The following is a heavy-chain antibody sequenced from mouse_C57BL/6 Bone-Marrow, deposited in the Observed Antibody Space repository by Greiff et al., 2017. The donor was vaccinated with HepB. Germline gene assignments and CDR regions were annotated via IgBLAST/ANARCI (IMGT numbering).Heavy chain of an antibody. J-gene: IGHJ3*01. CDR2: IRSKSNNYAT. Sequence: GGGLVQPKGSLKLSCAASGFSFNTYAMNWVRQAPGKGLEWVARIRSKSNNYATYYADSVKDRFTISRDDSESMLYLQMNNLKTEDTAMYYCVSPLLRAWFAYWGQGTLVTVSA. D-gene: IGHD1-2*01. CDR3: VSPLLRAWFAY. CDR1: GFSFNTYA. V-gene: IGHV10-1*01.